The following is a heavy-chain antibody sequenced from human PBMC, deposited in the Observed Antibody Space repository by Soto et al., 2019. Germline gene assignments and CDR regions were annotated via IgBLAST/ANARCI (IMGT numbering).Heavy chain of an antibody. CDR2: IYWDDNK. D-gene: IGHD3-22*01. CDR1: GFSLSTSGVG. CDR3: AHRIVTNNWFDP. J-gene: IGHJ5*02. Sequence: QITLKGSGPTLVKPTQTLTLTCTFSGFSLSTSGVGVGWIRQPPGKALEWLALIYWDDNKRYSPSLKTRLTITKDTSKNQVVLTMTNMDPVDTATYYCAHRIVTNNWFDPWGQGTLVTVSS. V-gene: IGHV2-5*02.